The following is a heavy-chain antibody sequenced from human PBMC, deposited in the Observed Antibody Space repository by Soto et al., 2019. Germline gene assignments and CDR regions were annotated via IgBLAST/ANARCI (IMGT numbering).Heavy chain of an antibody. D-gene: IGHD3-9*01. J-gene: IGHJ6*03. CDR3: AREQGILTGYLMVTEYYYYYMDV. CDR1: GFTFSSYW. CDR2: IKQDGSEK. V-gene: IGHV3-7*01. Sequence: GGSLRLSCAASGFTFSSYWMSWVRQAPGKGLEWVANIKQDGSEKYCVDSVKGRFTISRDNAKNSLYLQMNSLRAEDTAVYYCAREQGILTGYLMVTEYYYYYMDVWGKGTTVTVSS.